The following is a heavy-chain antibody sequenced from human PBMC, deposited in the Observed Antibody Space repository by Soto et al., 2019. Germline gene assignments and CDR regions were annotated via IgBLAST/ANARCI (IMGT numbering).Heavy chain of an antibody. J-gene: IGHJ4*02. CDR1: GGSINSSDW. V-gene: IGHV4-4*02. CDR2: IYHGGNI. CDR3: ARDHQNSTSWSFDY. D-gene: IGHD6-13*01. Sequence: QVQLQESGPGLVKPSGTLSLTCAVFGGSINSSDWWNWVRQPPGRGLEWIGEIYHGGNINYNPSLKSRATISLDKSKNQFSLNLSSVTAADTAVYYCARDHQNSTSWSFDYWGQGTLVTVSS.